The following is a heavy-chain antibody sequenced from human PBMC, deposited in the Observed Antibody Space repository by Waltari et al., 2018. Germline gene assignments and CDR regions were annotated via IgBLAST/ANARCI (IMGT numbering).Heavy chain of an antibody. J-gene: IGHJ5*02. D-gene: IGHD6-13*01. Sequence: QVQLQESGPGLVKPSETLSLTCTAPGGSISSHYWSWIRPPPGKGLEWIGYIYYSGSTNYNPSLKSRVTISVDTSKNQFSLKLSSVTAADTAVYYCARVLGVQQLDGWFDPWGQGTLVTVSS. CDR3: ARVLGVQQLDGWFDP. V-gene: IGHV4-59*11. CDR2: IYYSGST. CDR1: GGSISSHY.